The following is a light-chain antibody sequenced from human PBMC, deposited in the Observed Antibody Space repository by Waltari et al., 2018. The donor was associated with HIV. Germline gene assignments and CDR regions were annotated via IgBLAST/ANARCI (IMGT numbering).Light chain of an antibody. J-gene: IGKJ1*01. CDR2: WAS. Sequence: DIVMTQSPDSLAVPLDERATMNSNSTQSVFYSYTNKNYLAWYQQKPGQPPKLLIYWASTRESGVPDRFSGSGSGTDFTLTISSLQAEDVAVYYCQQYCGTPRTFGQGTKVEIK. CDR3: QQYCGTPRT. V-gene: IGKV4-1*01. CDR1: QSVFYSYTNKNY.